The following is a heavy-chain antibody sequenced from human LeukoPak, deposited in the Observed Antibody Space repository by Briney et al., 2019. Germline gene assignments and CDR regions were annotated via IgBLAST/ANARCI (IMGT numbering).Heavy chain of an antibody. Sequence: PGGSLRLSCAASGFTFSSYGMHWVRQAPGKGLEWVAVISYDGSNKYYADSVKGRFTISRDNSKNTLYLQMNSLRAEDTAVYYCAKLSCGGDCYHDAFDIWGQGTMVTVSS. D-gene: IGHD2-21*02. CDR2: ISYDGSNK. V-gene: IGHV3-30*18. CDR3: AKLSCGGDCYHDAFDI. CDR1: GFTFSSYG. J-gene: IGHJ3*02.